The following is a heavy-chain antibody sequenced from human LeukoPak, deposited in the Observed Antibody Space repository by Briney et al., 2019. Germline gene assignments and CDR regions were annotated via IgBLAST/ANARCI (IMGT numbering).Heavy chain of an antibody. CDR3: ATFGVRGPYYGMDV. D-gene: IGHD3-10*01. V-gene: IGHV3-23*01. J-gene: IGHJ6*02. CDR2: ISGSGGST. CDR1: GFTFSSYA. Sequence: GGSLRLSCAASGFTFSSYAMSWVRQAPGKGLEWVSAISGSGGSTYYADSVKGRFTISRDNSKNTLYLQMNSLRAEHTAVYYCATFGVRGPYYGMDVWGQGTTVTVSS.